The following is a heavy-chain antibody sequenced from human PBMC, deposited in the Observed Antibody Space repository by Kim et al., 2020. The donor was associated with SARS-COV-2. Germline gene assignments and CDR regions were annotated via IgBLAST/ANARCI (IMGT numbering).Heavy chain of an antibody. J-gene: IGHJ4*02. CDR3: ARDKVLGDSSSCDY. D-gene: IGHD6-13*01. CDR1: GGTFSSYA. Sequence: SVKVSCKASGGTFSSYAISWVRQAPGQGLEWMGRIIPIIGIANYAQKFQGRVTITADKSTSTAYMELSSLRSEDTAVYYCARDKVLGDSSSCDYWGQGTLVTVSS. CDR2: IIPIIGIA. V-gene: IGHV1-69*04.